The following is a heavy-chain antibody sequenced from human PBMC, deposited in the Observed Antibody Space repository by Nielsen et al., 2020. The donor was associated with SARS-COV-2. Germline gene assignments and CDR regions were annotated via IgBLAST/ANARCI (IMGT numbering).Heavy chain of an antibody. J-gene: IGHJ5*02. CDR1: GYTFTNYA. D-gene: IGHD3-16*02. CDR2: IQVGSGNT. CDR3: VIVTAALAFDP. V-gene: IGHV1-3*01. Sequence: ASVKVSCKASGYTFTNYALNWVRQAPGQSLEWMGWIQVGSGNTKYSPKFQGRVTFTSDTSATTALMELSSLKSEDTAVYFCVIVTAALAFDPWGQGSLVTVSS.